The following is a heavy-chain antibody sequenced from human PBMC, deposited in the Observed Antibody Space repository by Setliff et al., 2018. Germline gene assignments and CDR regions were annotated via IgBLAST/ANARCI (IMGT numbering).Heavy chain of an antibody. J-gene: IGHJ4*02. CDR2: ISSSGSTI. CDR1: GFTFSGYS. Sequence: GGSLRLSCEASGFTFSGYSMNWVRQTPGRGLEWVSYISSSGSTIYYADSVKGRFTISRDNAKNSLYLQMNSLRAEDTAVYYCARSPTSSYTTCYDYWGQGALVTVSS. V-gene: IGHV3-48*04. D-gene: IGHD2-2*01. CDR3: ARSPTSSYTTCYDY.